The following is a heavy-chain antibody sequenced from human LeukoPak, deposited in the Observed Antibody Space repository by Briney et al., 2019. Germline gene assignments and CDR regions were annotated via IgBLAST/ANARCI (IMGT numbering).Heavy chain of an antibody. D-gene: IGHD3-22*01. CDR3: ARVATSYYYDSSGSEYLQH. CDR1: GFTFSSYS. CDR2: ISSSSSTI. J-gene: IGHJ1*01. Sequence: GGSLRLSCAASGFTFSSYSMNWVRQAPGKGLEWVSYISSSSSTIYYADSVKGRFTISRDNAKNSLYLQMNSLRAEDTAVYYCARVATSYYYDSSGSEYLQHWGQGTLVTVSS. V-gene: IGHV3-48*04.